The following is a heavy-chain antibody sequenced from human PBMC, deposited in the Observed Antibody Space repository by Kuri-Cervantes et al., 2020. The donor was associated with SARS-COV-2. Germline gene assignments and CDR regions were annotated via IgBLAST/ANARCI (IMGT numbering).Heavy chain of an antibody. CDR2: INHSGST. D-gene: IGHD6-6*01. V-gene: IGHV4-34*01. J-gene: IGHJ5*02. CDR1: GGSFSGYY. Sequence: SETLSLTCAVYGGSFSGYYWSWIRQPPGKGLEWIGEINHSGSTNYNPSLKSRVTISVDKSKNQFSLKLSSVTAADTAVYYCARGSGIAARPSTYNWFDPWGQGTLVTVSS. CDR3: ARGSGIAARPSTYNWFDP.